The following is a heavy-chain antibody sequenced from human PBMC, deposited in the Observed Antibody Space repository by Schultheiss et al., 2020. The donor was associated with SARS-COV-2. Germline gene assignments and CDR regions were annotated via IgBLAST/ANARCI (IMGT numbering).Heavy chain of an antibody. D-gene: IGHD1-26*01. Sequence: GESLKISCAASGFTFSSYWMSWVRQAPGKGLEWVANIKQDGSEKYYVDSVKGRFTISRDNAKNSLYLQMNSLRDEDTAVYYCARDGRGYEWELLRGWFDPWGQGTLVTVAS. CDR2: IKQDGSEK. J-gene: IGHJ5*02. CDR3: ARDGRGYEWELLRGWFDP. V-gene: IGHV3-7*01. CDR1: GFTFSSYW.